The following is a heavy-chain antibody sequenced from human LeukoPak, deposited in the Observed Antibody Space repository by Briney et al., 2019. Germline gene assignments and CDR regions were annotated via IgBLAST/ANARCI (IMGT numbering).Heavy chain of an antibody. CDR2: INPSGGST. CDR3: ARDSLCSGGSCYSANGVYSNHVIRNVGDRSYYYYYYMDV. D-gene: IGHD2-15*01. J-gene: IGHJ6*03. CDR1: GYTFTSYY. Sequence: GASVKVSCKASGYTFTSYYMHWVRQAPGQGLEWMGIINPSGGSTSYAQKFQGRVTMTRDTSTSTAYMELSSLRSEDTAVYYCARDSLCSGGSCYSANGVYSNHVIRNVGDRSYYYYYYMDVWGKGTTVTVSS. V-gene: IGHV1-46*01.